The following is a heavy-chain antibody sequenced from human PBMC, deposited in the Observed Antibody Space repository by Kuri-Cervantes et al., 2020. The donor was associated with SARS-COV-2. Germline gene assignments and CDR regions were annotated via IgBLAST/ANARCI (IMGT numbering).Heavy chain of an antibody. CDR3: ARDVVHTYGWRAFDY. J-gene: IGHJ4*02. CDR1: GASISNGSYY. CDR2: FYTTERI. V-gene: IGHV4-61*02. D-gene: IGHD5-18*01. Sequence: LRLSCTVSGASISNGSYYWSWIRQPAGKGLEWIGRFYTTERINYNTSLKSRVTISVDTSKNQFSLRLTSVTAADTAVYYCARDVVHTYGWRAFDYWGQGSLVTVSS.